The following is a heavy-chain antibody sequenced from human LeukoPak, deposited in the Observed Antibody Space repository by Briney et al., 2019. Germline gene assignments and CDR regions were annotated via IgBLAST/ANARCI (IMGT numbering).Heavy chain of an antibody. CDR1: GYTLTNYA. CDR3: ARVGRLYYYETRGGGYYFDY. J-gene: IGHJ4*02. D-gene: IGHD3-22*01. V-gene: IGHV1-18*01. CDR2: ISTYNGNT. Sequence: GASVKVSCKASGYTLTNYAFSWVRQAPGQGLEWMGRISTYNGNTNYAQKFQGRLTMATDTSTSTAYMELRRLRSDDTAVYYCARVGRLYYYETRGGGYYFDYWGQGTLVTVSS.